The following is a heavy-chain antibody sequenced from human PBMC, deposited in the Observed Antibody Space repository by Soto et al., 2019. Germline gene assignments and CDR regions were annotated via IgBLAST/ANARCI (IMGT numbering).Heavy chain of an antibody. D-gene: IGHD2-15*01. Sequence: GGSLRLSCAASGFPFSIAWMSWVRQAPGKGLEWVGCIKSKTDGGTTDYAAPVKGRSTISRDDSKNTLYLQMNSLKTEETAVVYCSATYAGGPFDPWGQGTLVTVSS. CDR1: GFPFSIAW. CDR3: SATYAGGPFDP. CDR2: IKSKTDGGTT. J-gene: IGHJ5*02. V-gene: IGHV3-15*05.